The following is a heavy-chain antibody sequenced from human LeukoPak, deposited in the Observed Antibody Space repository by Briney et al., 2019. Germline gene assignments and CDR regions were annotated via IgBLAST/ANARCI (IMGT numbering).Heavy chain of an antibody. D-gene: IGHD3-10*01. CDR2: IYRGGDA. V-gene: IGHV3-53*01. Sequence: GGSLRLSCAASGFTVSYNYMSWVRQTPRKGLEWVSSIYRGGDAYYTDSVRGRFTISRDNSDNTLYLQMNSLRAEDTALYYCAKGNYGSGSLYIGDAFVIWGQGTMVTVSS. J-gene: IGHJ3*02. CDR3: AKGNYGSGSLYIGDAFVI. CDR1: GFTVSYNY.